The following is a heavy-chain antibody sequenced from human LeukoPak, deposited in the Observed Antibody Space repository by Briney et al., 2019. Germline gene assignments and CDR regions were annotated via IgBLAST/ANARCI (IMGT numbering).Heavy chain of an antibody. D-gene: IGHD6-19*01. V-gene: IGHV1-3*01. CDR3: ARNRIAVAAPLSY. J-gene: IGHJ4*02. CDR1: GYTFTSYA. Sequence: WASVKVSCKASGYTFTSYAMHWVRQAPGQRLEWMGWINAGNGNTKYSQKFQGRVTITRDTSASTAYMELSSLRSEDTAVYYCARNRIAVAAPLSYWGQGTLVTVSS. CDR2: INAGNGNT.